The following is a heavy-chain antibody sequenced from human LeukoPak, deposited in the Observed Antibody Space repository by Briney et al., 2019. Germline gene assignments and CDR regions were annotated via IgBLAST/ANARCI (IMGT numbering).Heavy chain of an antibody. CDR2: IIPIFGTA. CDR3: ARDSGAGYGSGSTFDY. Sequence: ASVKVSCKASGGTFSSYAISWVRQAPGQGLEWMGGIIPIFGTANYAQKFQGRVTITADKSTSIAYMELSSLRSEDTAVYYCARDSGAGYGSGSTFDYWGQGTLVTVSS. V-gene: IGHV1-69*06. CDR1: GGTFSSYA. J-gene: IGHJ4*02. D-gene: IGHD3-10*01.